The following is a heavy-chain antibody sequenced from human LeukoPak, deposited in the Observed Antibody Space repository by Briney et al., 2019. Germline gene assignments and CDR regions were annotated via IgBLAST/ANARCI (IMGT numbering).Heavy chain of an antibody. J-gene: IGHJ3*02. CDR1: GYSISSGYY. D-gene: IGHD6-6*01. Sequence: SETLSLTCTVSGYSISSGYYWGWIRQPPGKGLEWIGSIYHSGSTYYNPSLKSRVTISVDTSKNQFSLKLSSVTAADTAVYYCARAGGIAARRGAFDIWGQGTMVTVSS. CDR2: IYHSGST. CDR3: ARAGGIAARRGAFDI. V-gene: IGHV4-38-2*02.